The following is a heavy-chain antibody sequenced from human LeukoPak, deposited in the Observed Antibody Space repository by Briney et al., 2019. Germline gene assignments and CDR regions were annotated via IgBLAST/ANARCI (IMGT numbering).Heavy chain of an antibody. CDR2: ISGSGGST. J-gene: IGHJ4*02. CDR1: GFTFSSYA. Sequence: QTGGSLRLSCAASGFTFSSYAMTWVRQAPGKGLEWVSTISGSGGSTYYADSVKGRFTISRDNSKNTLYLQMNSLRAEDTAVYYCAPDPNKWLRNYWGQGTLVTVPS. CDR3: APDPNKWLRNY. D-gene: IGHD5-12*01. V-gene: IGHV3-23*01.